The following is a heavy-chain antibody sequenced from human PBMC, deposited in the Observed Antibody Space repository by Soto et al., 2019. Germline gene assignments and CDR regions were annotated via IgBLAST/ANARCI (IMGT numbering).Heavy chain of an antibody. D-gene: IGHD3-16*02. J-gene: IGHJ4*02. CDR3: ARDLSYGLCDY. CDR1: GYTFTSYG. CDR2: ISAHNGNT. V-gene: IGHV1-18*01. Sequence: QVQLVQTGAEVKKPGASVKVSCKASGYTFTSYGISWVRQAPGQGLEWMGWISAHNGNTKYAQKLQRIVTMTTDTCTTTANMELRRLRSDDTAVYYCARDLSYGLCDYWGQGTLVTVSS.